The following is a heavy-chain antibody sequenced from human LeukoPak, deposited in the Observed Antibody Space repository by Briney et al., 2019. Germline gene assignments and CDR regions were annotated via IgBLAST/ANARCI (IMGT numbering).Heavy chain of an antibody. J-gene: IGHJ4*02. V-gene: IGHV3-23*01. CDR3: AKEGITMVRGVIDYFDY. D-gene: IGHD3-10*01. CDR1: GLTFSSYA. CDR2: ISGSGGST. Sequence: PGGSLRLSCAASGLTFSSYAMSWVRQAPGKGLEWVSAISGSGGSTYYADSVKGRFTISRDNSKNTLYLQMNSLRAEDTAVYYCAKEGITMVRGVIDYFDYWGQGTLVTVSS.